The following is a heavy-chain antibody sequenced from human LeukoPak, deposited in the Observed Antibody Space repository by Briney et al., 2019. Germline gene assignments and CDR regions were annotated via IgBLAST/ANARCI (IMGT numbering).Heavy chain of an antibody. Sequence: GGSLRLSCAASGFTFSSYAMSWVRQAPGKGLEWVSAISGSGENTNYADSVKGRFTISRDNAKNSLYLQMNSLRAEDTAVYYCARLVAAAGKVWFDLWGQGTLGTVSS. CDR3: ARLVAAAGKVWFDL. J-gene: IGHJ5*02. CDR2: ISGSGENT. CDR1: GFTFSSYA. D-gene: IGHD6-13*01. V-gene: IGHV3-23*01.